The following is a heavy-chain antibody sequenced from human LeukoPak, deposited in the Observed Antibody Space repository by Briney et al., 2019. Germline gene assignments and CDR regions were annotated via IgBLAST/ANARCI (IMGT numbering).Heavy chain of an antibody. D-gene: IGHD2-15*01. CDR3: ATGGGSCPGGCWFDP. V-gene: IGHV1-2*02. J-gene: IGHJ5*02. CDR2: INPNSGGT. Sequence: GASVKVSCKSSGYTFTSYYMHWVRQPPGQGLEWKGWINPNSGGTNYAQQFQSRVTMTRDTSISTAYIELSRLRSDDTAVYYCATGGGSCPGGCWFDPWGQGTLVTVSS. CDR1: GYTFTSYY.